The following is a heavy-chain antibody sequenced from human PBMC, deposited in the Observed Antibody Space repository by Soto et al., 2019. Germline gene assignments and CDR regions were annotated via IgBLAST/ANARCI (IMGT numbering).Heavy chain of an antibody. CDR3: ARLGSSGWYQGSYFDY. J-gene: IGHJ4*02. Sequence: QLQLQESGPGLVKPSETLSLTCIVSGGSITRNNHYWGWIRQSPGKGLEWIGSILCNGSTNYNPALKSRVALSVETSKNQFSLKMSSVTAADTALYYCARLGSSGWYQGSYFDYWGQGTLVTVSS. D-gene: IGHD6-19*01. V-gene: IGHV4-39*01. CDR2: ILCNGST. CDR1: GGSITRNNHY.